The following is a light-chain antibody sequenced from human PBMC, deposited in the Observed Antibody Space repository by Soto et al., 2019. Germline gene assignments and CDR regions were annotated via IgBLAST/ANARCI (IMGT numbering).Light chain of an antibody. V-gene: IGLV2-8*01. CDR2: EVT. CDR3: SSYAGSNNYV. CDR1: SSDVDVGGFNY. Sequence: QSALTQSPSASGSPGQSVTISCTGTSSDVDVGGFNYVSWYQQHPGKAPKLMIYEVTKRPSGVPNRFSGSKSGNTASLTVSGLQAEDEADYYCSSYAGSNNYVFGTGTKLTVL. J-gene: IGLJ1*01.